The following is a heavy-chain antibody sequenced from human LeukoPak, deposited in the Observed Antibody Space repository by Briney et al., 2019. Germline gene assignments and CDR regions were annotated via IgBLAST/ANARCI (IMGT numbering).Heavy chain of an antibody. V-gene: IGHV1-46*01. CDR2: INPSGGST. Sequence: ASVKVSCKASGYTFTSYYMHWVRQAPGQGLEWMGIINPSGGSTSYAQKFQGRVTMTRDTSTSTVYMELSSLRSEDTAVYYCAREQIGYSRVDDAFDIWGQGTMVTVSS. J-gene: IGHJ3*02. D-gene: IGHD6-13*01. CDR3: AREQIGYSRVDDAFDI. CDR1: GYTFTSYY.